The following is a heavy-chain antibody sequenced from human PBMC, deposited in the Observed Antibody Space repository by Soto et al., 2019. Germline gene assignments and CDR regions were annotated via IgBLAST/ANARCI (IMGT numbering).Heavy chain of an antibody. CDR3: ARDERSGGKNNWFDP. CDR1: GYTFTRYA. Sequence: QVQLVQSGGEVKKPGASVKVSCKTSGYTFTRYAISWVRQAPGQGLEWMGWISTYNGNTNYAQKFKGRVTMTPDTSTSTVYMELRSLIYDDTAVYYSARDERSGGKNNWFDPWGQGTLVTVSS. D-gene: IGHD2-15*01. CDR2: ISTYNGNT. J-gene: IGHJ5*02. V-gene: IGHV1-18*01.